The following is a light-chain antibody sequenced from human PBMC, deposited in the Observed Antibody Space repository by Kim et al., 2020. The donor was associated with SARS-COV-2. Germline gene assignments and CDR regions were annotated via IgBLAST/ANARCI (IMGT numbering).Light chain of an antibody. Sequence: VTISCTGSSSNIGAGYDVHWYQQLPGTAPKLLIYGNSNRPSGVPDRFSASKSGTSASLAITGLQAEDEADYYCQSYDSSLSGSVVFGGGTQLTVL. V-gene: IGLV1-40*01. CDR3: QSYDSSLSGSVV. J-gene: IGLJ2*01. CDR2: GNS. CDR1: SSNIGAGYD.